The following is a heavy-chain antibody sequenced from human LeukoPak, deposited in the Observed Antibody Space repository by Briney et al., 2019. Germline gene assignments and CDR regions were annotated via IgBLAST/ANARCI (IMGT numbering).Heavy chain of an antibody. CDR2: ISWNSGSI. CDR1: GFTFADYA. V-gene: IGHV3-9*01. D-gene: IGHD6-19*01. J-gene: IGHJ2*01. CDR3: AKDIAVAGMTFWYFDL. Sequence: PGGSLRLSCAASGFTFADYAMHWVRQAPGKGLECVSGISWNSGSIGYADSVKGRFTISRDNAKNSLYLQMNSLRAEDTALYYCAKDIAVAGMTFWYFDLWGRGTLVTVSS.